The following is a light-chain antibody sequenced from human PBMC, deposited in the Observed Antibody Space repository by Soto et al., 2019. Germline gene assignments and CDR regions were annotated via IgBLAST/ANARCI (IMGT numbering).Light chain of an antibody. CDR2: EAT. V-gene: IGLV2-23*01. CDR3: SSSVRRRTWV. Sequence: QSALTQPASVSGSPGQSITISCTGASSDVENNNVVSWYQQHPGKAPKLLSYEATKRPSGVSNRFSGSKSGDTASLTISGLQAEDEADYFCSSSVRRRTWVFGGGTKLTVL. CDR1: SSDVENNNV. J-gene: IGLJ3*02.